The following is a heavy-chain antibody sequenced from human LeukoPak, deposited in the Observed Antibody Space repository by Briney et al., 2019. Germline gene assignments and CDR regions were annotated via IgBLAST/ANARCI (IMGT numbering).Heavy chain of an antibody. CDR3: ARLGVWGSVDY. V-gene: IGHV3-48*03. J-gene: IGHJ4*02. CDR1: GFTFSSYE. D-gene: IGHD3-16*01. CDR2: ISSSGSTI. Sequence: GGSLRLSCAASGFTFSSYEMNWVRQAPGKGLEWVSYISSSGSTIYYADSVEGRFTISRDNAKNSLYLQMNSLRAEDTAVYYCARLGVWGSVDYWGQGTLVTVSS.